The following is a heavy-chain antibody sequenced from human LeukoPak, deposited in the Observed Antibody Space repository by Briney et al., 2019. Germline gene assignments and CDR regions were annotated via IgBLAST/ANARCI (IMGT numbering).Heavy chain of an antibody. CDR2: ISGSGGST. CDR1: GFTFSSYE. V-gene: IGHV3-23*01. D-gene: IGHD3-16*01. Sequence: PGGSLRLSCAASGFTFSSYEMNWVRQAPGKGLEWVSSISGSGGSTYFADSVKGRFTISRDNSKNTLYLQMNSLRAEDTAVYYCAKDFRRGGPFDYWGQGTLVTASS. CDR3: AKDFRRGGPFDY. J-gene: IGHJ4*02.